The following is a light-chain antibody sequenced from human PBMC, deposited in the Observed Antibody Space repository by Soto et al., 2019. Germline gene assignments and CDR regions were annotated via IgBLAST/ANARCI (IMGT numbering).Light chain of an antibody. CDR2: GAS. CDR1: QSVSSSY. V-gene: IGKV3-20*01. J-gene: IGKJ3*01. CDR3: QQYRSSPPEFT. Sequence: EIVLTQSPGTLSLSPGERATLSCRASQSVSSSYLAWYQQRPGQAPRLLIFGASYRATRIPDRFSGSGSGTDFTLTISRLEPEDFAVYYCQQYRSSPPEFTFGPGTKVDSK.